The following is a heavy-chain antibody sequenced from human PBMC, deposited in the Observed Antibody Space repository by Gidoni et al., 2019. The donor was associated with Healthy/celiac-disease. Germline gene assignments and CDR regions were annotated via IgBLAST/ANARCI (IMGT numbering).Heavy chain of an antibody. CDR1: GFSLSTSGVG. D-gene: IGHD6-19*01. Sequence: QITLKESGPTLVKPTQTLTLTCTFSGFSLSTSGVGVGWLRQPPGKALEWLALIYWDDDKRYSPSLKSRLTITKDTSKNQVVLTMTNMDPVDTATYYCAQGAGSGWYGDYWGQGTLVTVSS. CDR3: AQGAGSGWYGDY. J-gene: IGHJ4*02. V-gene: IGHV2-5*02. CDR2: IYWDDDK.